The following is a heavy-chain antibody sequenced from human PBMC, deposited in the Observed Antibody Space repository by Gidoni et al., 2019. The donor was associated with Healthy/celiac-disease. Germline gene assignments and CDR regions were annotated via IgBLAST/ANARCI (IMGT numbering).Heavy chain of an antibody. CDR3: AREMRDGFGELSGLDV. CDR2: LWYDGSNK. Sequence: QVQLVESGGGVVQPGRSLRLSCAASGFTFSSYGMPWVRQAPGKCLEWVAVLWYDGSNKSYADSVKGRFPISRDNSPTTLYLQMNRLRAADTAVYYCAREMRDGFGELSGLDVWGQGTTVTVSS. V-gene: IGHV3-33*01. D-gene: IGHD3-10*01. CDR1: GFTFSSYG. J-gene: IGHJ6*02.